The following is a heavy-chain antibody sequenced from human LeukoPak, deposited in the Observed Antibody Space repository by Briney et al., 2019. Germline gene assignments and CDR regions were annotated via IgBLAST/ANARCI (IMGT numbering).Heavy chain of an antibody. D-gene: IGHD3-10*01. V-gene: IGHV5-51*01. CDR3: AKGDGEFEY. Sequence: GESLRISCKASGYKFTSYWIGWMRQMPGKGLEWMGVIYPSDSDTRYNVSSEGQVTISADKSINTAYLQWSSLRPSDTAVYYCAKGDGEFEYWGQGTLVTVSS. J-gene: IGHJ4*02. CDR2: IYPSDSDT. CDR1: GYKFTSYW.